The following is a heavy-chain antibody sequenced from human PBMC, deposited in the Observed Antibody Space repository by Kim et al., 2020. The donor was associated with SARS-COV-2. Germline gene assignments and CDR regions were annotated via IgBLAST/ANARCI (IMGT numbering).Heavy chain of an antibody. J-gene: IGHJ5*02. CDR3: VRLNGSGNYYNVKGWFDV. CDR1: GGSISAFH. CDR2: IFYSASR. Sequence: SETLSLTCSVSGGSISAFHWSWIRQSPGKGLEWIGYIFYSASRTYNPSLKSRVNISADTSRNEVSLKVSSVTAADTAVYYCVRLNGSGNYYNVKGWFDVWGRGILVTVSS. D-gene: IGHD3-10*01. V-gene: IGHV4-59*12.